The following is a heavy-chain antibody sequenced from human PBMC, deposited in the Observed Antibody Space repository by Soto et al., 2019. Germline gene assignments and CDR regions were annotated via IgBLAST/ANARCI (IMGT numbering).Heavy chain of an antibody. V-gene: IGHV1-58*01. J-gene: IGHJ6*02. CDR3: AADPIATAVGV. Sequence: SVKVSCKASGLTFTSSAVQWVRQARGQRLEWIGWIVVGSGNTNYAQKSQERVTITKDMSTSTAYMELSSLRTEETAVYYCAADPIATAVGVWGQGTTVTVSS. CDR2: IVVGSGNT. CDR1: GLTFTSSA. D-gene: IGHD4-17*01.